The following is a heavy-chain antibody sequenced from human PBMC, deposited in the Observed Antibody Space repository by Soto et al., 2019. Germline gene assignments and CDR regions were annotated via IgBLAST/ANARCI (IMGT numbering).Heavy chain of an antibody. V-gene: IGHV1-18*01. CDR1: GYTFTSYG. Sequence: QVQLVQSGAEVKKPGASVKVSCKASGYTFTSYGISWVRQAPGQGLEWMGWISAYNGNTNYAQKLQGRVTMTTDTPTSTAYMGLRTLRSDDTAVYDCARDGGVQARFDPWGQGALVTVSS. J-gene: IGHJ5*02. CDR2: ISAYNGNT. CDR3: ARDGGVQARFDP. D-gene: IGHD2-8*02.